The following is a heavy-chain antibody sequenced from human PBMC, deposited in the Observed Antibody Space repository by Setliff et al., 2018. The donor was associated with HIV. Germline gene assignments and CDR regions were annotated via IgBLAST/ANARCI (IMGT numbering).Heavy chain of an antibody. CDR3: ARGGDTDIVVVVAAFHLDY. J-gene: IGHJ4*02. CDR1: GYTFTGYY. V-gene: IGHV1-2*04. D-gene: IGHD2-15*01. Sequence: GASVKVSCKASGYTFTGYYMHWVRQAPGQGLEWMGWINPNSGGTNYAQKFRGWVTMTRDTSISTAYMEVSRLTSDDTAVYYCARGGDTDIVVVVAAFHLDYWGQGTLVTVSS. CDR2: INPNSGGT.